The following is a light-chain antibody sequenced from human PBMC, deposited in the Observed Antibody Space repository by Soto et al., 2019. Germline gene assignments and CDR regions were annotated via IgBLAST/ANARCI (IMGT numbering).Light chain of an antibody. J-gene: IGKJ1*01. Sequence: VMTQSPATLSVSPGERATLSCRASQSVSSSLAWYQQKPGQAPRLLIYGASTRATGIPARFSGSGSGTDFTLTISSLQSEDFAHYYCQHYNNWWTFGQGTKVQIK. CDR1: QSVSSS. CDR2: GAS. V-gene: IGKV3-15*01. CDR3: QHYNNWWT.